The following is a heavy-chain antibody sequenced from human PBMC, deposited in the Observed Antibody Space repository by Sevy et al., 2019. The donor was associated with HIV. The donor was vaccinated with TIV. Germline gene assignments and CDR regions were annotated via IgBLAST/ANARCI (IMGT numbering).Heavy chain of an antibody. V-gene: IGHV1-24*01. CDR1: GYRLSQLS. J-gene: IGHJ4*02. D-gene: IGHD3-22*01. Sequence: ASVKVSCKVSGYRLSQLSMHWVRQAPGKGLEWMGSFEPEDDETIYAQNFQGRVAMTEDTSTDTAYMELSTLRSEDTAVYYCATTKDYYESSGSPFDYWGQGTLVTVSS. CDR3: ATTKDYYESSGSPFDY. CDR2: FEPEDDET.